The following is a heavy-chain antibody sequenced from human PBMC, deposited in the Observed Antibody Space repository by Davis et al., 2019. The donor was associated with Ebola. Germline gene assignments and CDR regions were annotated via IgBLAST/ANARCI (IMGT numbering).Heavy chain of an antibody. CDR1: VFTFSSYS. CDR3: ARGYQLLPYGMDV. Sequence: GESLKISCAASVFTFSSYSMNWVRQAPGKGLVWVSRINSDGSSTSYADSVKGRFTISRDNAKNTLYLQMNSLRAEDTAVYYCARGYQLLPYGMDVWGQGTTVTVSS. J-gene: IGHJ6*02. V-gene: IGHV3-74*01. D-gene: IGHD2-2*01. CDR2: INSDGSST.